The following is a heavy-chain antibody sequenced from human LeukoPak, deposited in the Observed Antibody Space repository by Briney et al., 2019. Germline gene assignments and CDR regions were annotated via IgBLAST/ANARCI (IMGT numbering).Heavy chain of an antibody. D-gene: IGHD3-22*01. CDR3: ARDPSYDTGPDDAFDI. V-gene: IGHV4-31*03. CDR2: IYYSGST. CDR1: GGSISSGGYY. J-gene: IGHJ3*02. Sequence: SSETLSLSCTVSGGSISSGGYYWSWIRQHPGKGLEWIGYIYYSGSTYYNPSLKSRVTISVDTSKNQFSLKLSSVTAADTAVYYCARDPSYDTGPDDAFDIWGQGTMVTVSS.